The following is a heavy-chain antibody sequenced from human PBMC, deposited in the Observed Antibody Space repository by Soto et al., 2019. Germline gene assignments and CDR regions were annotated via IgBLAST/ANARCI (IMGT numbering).Heavy chain of an antibody. J-gene: IGHJ6*02. Sequence: SVKVSCTSSGGAFSGSAISWVRQAPGQGLEWMGAIIPVFGTAHYAQKFQGRVTITADKPKSTAYMELSRLRSEDTAVYYCERVRPERGKDVWGQGTTVTVSS. V-gene: IGHV1-69*06. D-gene: IGHD6-25*01. CDR2: IIPVFGTA. CDR3: ERVRPERGKDV. CDR1: GGAFSGSA.